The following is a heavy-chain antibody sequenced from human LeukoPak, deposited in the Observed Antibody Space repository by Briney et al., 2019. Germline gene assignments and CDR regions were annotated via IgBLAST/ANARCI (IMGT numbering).Heavy chain of an antibody. J-gene: IGHJ4*02. Sequence: ASVKVSCKASRYTFTSYYMHWVRQAPGQGLEWMGGIIPIFGTANYAQKFQGRVTITADESTSTAYMELSSLRSEDTAVYYCARVQLDCFDYWGQGTLVTVSS. CDR1: RYTFTSYY. CDR3: ARVQLDCFDY. CDR2: IIPIFGTA. D-gene: IGHD6-13*01. V-gene: IGHV1-69*13.